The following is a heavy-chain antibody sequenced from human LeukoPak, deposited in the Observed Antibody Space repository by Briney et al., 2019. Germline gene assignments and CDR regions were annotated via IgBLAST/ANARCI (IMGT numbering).Heavy chain of an antibody. Sequence: GGSLRLSCAASGFTFSSYSMNWVRQAPGKGLEWVSSISSSSSYIYYADSVKGRFTISRDNAKNSLYLQMNSLRAEDTAVYYCARDRPKDAFDIWGQGAMVTVSS. CDR1: GFTFSSYS. V-gene: IGHV3-21*01. J-gene: IGHJ3*02. CDR3: ARDRPKDAFDI. CDR2: ISSSSSYI.